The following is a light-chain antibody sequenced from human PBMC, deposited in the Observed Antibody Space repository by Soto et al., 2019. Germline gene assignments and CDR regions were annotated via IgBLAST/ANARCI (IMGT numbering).Light chain of an antibody. Sequence: QSALTQPASVSASPGQSITISCTGSSGDVGHYNYVSWYQQHPGKAPKLMIYEVSNRPSGVSNRFSGSKSGNTASLIISGLQAEDEADYYCTSYTTSRIWVFGGGTKLTVL. CDR1: SGDVGHYNY. CDR2: EVS. V-gene: IGLV2-14*01. CDR3: TSYTTSRIWV. J-gene: IGLJ3*02.